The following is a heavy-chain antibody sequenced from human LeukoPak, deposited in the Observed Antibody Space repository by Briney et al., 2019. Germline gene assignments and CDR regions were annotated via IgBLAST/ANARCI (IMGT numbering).Heavy chain of an antibody. CDR2: IYSSGSSI. Sequence: GGSLRLSCAASGFNLSNYEMNWVRQAPGKGLEWVSNIYSSGSSIYYADSVKGRFTISRDNAKNSLYLQMNSLRAEDTAVYYCARGDLSHLDFWGQGTLVTVSS. D-gene: IGHD2-21*02. CDR1: GFNLSNYE. J-gene: IGHJ4*02. CDR3: ARGDLSHLDF. V-gene: IGHV3-48*03.